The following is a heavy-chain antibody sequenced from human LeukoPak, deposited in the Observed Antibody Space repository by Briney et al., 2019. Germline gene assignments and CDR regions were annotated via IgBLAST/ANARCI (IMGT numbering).Heavy chain of an antibody. J-gene: IGHJ4*02. V-gene: IGHV6-1*01. CDR1: GDSVSINSAA. D-gene: IGHD6-19*01. CDR2: TYQRSKWYN. CDR3: ARSPSPYSSGWYFDY. Sequence: SQTLSLTCAISGDSVSINSAAWNWIRQSPSRGLEWLGRTYQRSKWYNDYAVSVKSRITINPDISKNQFSLQLNSVTPEDTAVYYCARSPSPYSSGWYFDYWGQGTLVTLSS.